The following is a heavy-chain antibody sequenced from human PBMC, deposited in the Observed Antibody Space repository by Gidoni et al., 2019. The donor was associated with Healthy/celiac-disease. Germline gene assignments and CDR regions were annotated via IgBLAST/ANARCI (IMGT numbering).Heavy chain of an antibody. CDR2: ISSSSSYI. CDR1: GFTFSSYS. CDR3: ARSIYGSGGLFDP. D-gene: IGHD3-10*01. Sequence: EVQLVESGGGLVKPGGSLRLSCAASGFTFSSYSMNWVRQAPGKGLEWVSSISSSSSYIYYADSVKGRFTISRDNAKNSLYLQMNSLRAEDTAVYYCARSIYGSGGLFDPWGQGTLVTVSS. V-gene: IGHV3-21*01. J-gene: IGHJ5*02.